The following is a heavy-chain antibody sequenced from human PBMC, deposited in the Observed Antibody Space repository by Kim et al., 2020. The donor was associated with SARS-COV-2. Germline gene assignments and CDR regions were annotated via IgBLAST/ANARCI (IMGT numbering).Heavy chain of an antibody. J-gene: IGHJ4*02. Sequence: GPGKGLEWVAVIWYDGSNKYYADSVKGRFTISRDNSKNTLYLQMNSLRAEDTAVYYCARDYYDSSGYYSLSLGYWGQGTLVTVSS. CDR2: IWYDGSNK. CDR3: ARDYYDSSGYYSLSLGY. V-gene: IGHV3-33*01. D-gene: IGHD3-22*01.